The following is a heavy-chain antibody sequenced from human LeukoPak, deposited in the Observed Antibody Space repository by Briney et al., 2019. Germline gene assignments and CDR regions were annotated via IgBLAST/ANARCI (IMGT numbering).Heavy chain of an antibody. CDR2: ISSSGSTK. J-gene: IGHJ3*02. V-gene: IGHV3-48*03. CDR1: GFTFSSYE. CDR3: ARDQYSSGLDAFDI. Sequence: GGSLRLSCAASGFTFSSYEMNWVRQAPGKGLEWVSYISSSGSTKYYADSVKGRFTISRDNAKNSLYLQMKSLRAEDTAVYYCARDQYSSGLDAFDIWGQGTMVTVSS. D-gene: IGHD6-19*01.